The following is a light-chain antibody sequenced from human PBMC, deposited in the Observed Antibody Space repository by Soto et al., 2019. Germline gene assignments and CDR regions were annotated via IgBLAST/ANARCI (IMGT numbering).Light chain of an antibody. CDR3: QQFGSSPGFT. V-gene: IGKV3-20*01. CDR1: QSINSRY. J-gene: IGKJ3*01. CDR2: GAS. Sequence: EIVLTQSPGTLSLSPGERATLSCRASQSINSRYLAWYQQKPGQAPRLLIYGASSRATGIPDRFSGSGSGTDFTLTIRRLEPEDFAVYYCQQFGSSPGFTCGPGTKVDIK.